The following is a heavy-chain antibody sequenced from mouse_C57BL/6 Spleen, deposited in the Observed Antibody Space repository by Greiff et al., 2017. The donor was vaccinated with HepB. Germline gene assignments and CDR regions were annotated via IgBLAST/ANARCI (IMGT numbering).Heavy chain of an antibody. Sequence: VQLKQSGPELVKPGASVKISCKASGYTFTDYRMDWVKQSHGKSLEWIGDIDPNNGGTNYNQKFKGKATLTVDKSSSTAYMELRSLTSEDTAVYYCARDSCGSSYDYFDYWGQGTTLTVSS. CDR1: GYTFTDYR. J-gene: IGHJ2*01. V-gene: IGHV1-18*01. D-gene: IGHD1-1*01. CDR3: ARDSCGSSYDYFDY. CDR2: IDPNNGGT.